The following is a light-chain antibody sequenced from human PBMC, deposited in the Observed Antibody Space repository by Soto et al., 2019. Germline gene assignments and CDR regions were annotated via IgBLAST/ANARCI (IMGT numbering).Light chain of an antibody. CDR2: AAS. V-gene: IGKV1-39*01. Sequence: DIQMTQSPSSLSASVEDRVTINCRASQSISSYLNWYQQKPGKAPKLLIYAASSLQSGVPSRFSGSGSGTDFALTINSLQPEDSATYYCQQSYSPLWTFGQGTKVDIK. CDR3: QQSYSPLWT. J-gene: IGKJ1*01. CDR1: QSISSY.